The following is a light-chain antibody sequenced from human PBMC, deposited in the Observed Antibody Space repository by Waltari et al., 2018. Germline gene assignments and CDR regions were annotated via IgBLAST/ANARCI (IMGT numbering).Light chain of an antibody. Sequence: QSALTQPPSASGSPGQSVTIPCTGTSSDVGAYNYVSWYQQFPGKAPERIISEVTKRPAGVPDRFSGSKSGNTASLTVSGLQPEDEAEYYGSSHAGTNHHFLFGPGTKVIVL. V-gene: IGLV2-8*01. CDR3: SSHAGTNHHFL. CDR1: SSDVGAYNY. J-gene: IGLJ1*01. CDR2: EVT.